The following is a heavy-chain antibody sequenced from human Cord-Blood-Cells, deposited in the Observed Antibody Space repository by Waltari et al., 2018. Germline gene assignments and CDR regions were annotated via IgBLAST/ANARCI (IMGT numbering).Heavy chain of an antibody. D-gene: IGHD6-13*01. Sequence: QITLKESGPTLVKPTQTLTLTCTFSGFSLSTSGVGVGWIRQPPGKALELLAIIYWDADKRDSPSLKSRLTITKDTSNNQVVLTMTNMDPVDTATYYCAHRLRSSSWYYYYFGIDVWGQGTTVTVSS. CDR1: GFSLSTSGVG. J-gene: IGHJ6*02. CDR2: IYWDADK. CDR3: AHRLRSSSWYYYYFGIDV. V-gene: IGHV2-5*02.